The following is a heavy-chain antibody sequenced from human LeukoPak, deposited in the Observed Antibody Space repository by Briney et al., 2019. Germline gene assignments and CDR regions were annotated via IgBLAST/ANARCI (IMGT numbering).Heavy chain of an antibody. CDR3: ARDWDSSGYYSHDAFDI. CDR1: GFNFSSYS. V-gene: IGHV3-48*04. CDR2: ISSSGSTI. Sequence: GGSLRLSCAASGFNFSSYSMNWVRQAPGKGLEWVSSISSSGSTIYYADSVKGRFTISRDNAKNSLYLQMNSLRAEDTAVYYCARDWDSSGYYSHDAFDIWGQGTMVTVSS. D-gene: IGHD3-22*01. J-gene: IGHJ3*02.